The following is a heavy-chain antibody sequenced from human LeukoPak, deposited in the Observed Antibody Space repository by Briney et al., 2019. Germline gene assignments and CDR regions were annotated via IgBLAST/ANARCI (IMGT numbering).Heavy chain of an antibody. V-gene: IGHV3-74*01. CDR1: GFTFRSYW. Sequence: GGSLRLSCAASGFTFRSYWMHWVRQAPGKGLVWVSRIKPDGSYRDYADSVKGRFTISRDNAKNTLDLQLNSLRAEDAAIYYCARGMPLTIAGPPMDVWGKGTTVTVSS. D-gene: IGHD1-20*01. CDR2: IKPDGSYR. J-gene: IGHJ6*04. CDR3: ARGMPLTIAGPPMDV.